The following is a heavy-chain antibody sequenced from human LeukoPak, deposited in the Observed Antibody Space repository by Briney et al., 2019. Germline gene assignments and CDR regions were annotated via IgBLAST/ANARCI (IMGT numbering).Heavy chain of an antibody. D-gene: IGHD3-22*01. V-gene: IGHV4-39*01. Sequence: SETLSLTCTVSGGSISSSSYYWGWIRQPPGKGLEWIGSIYYSGSTYYNPSLKSRVTISVDTSKNQFSLKLSSVTAADTAVYYCAAYYYDSSGYLWGQGTLVTVSS. CDR1: GGSISSSSYY. J-gene: IGHJ4*02. CDR3: AAYYYDSSGYL. CDR2: IYYSGST.